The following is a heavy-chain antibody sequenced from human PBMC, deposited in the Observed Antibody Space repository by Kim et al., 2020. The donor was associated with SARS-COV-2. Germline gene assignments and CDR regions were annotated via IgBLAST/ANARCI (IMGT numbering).Heavy chain of an antibody. CDR1: GFRINTYA. CDR2: IYDDLRT. J-gene: IGHJ4*02. Sequence: GGSLRLSCAVSGFRINTYAMSWVRQAPGKGLEWVSAIYDDLRTKYADSVKGRFTISRDNSENTMYLEMNSLRAVDTAVYFCAKDDRRVTGTALYFDYWGRGTLVAVSS. V-gene: IGHV3-23*03. D-gene: IGHD6-19*01. CDR3: AKDDRRVTGTALYFDY.